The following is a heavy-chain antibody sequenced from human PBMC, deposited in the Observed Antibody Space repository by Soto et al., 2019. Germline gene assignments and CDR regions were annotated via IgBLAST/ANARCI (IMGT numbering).Heavy chain of an antibody. CDR3: ARRIGSYDTSDYMGAYY. J-gene: IGHJ4*02. CDR1: SVSITSRSYY. D-gene: IGHD3-22*01. V-gene: IGHV4-39*01. CDR2: IYDSGRT. Sequence: SETLSLTCTVSSVSITSRSYYWGWIRQPPGKGLEWIGSIYDSGRTYYHPSLKSRLTISVDTSKNQFSLKLSSVTAADTATYFCARRIGSYDTSDYMGAYYWGQGLLVTVSS.